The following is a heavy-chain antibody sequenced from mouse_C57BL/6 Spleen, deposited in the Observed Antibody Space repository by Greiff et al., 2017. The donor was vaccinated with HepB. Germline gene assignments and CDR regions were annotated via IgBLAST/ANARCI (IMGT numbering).Heavy chain of an antibody. CDR2: ISYDGSN. Sequence: VQLQQSGPGLVKPSQSLSLTCSVTGYSITSGYYWNWIRQFPGNKLEWMGYISYDGSNNYNPSLKNRISITRDTSKNQFFLKLNSVTTGDTATYYCARDYYGSSYYFDYWGQGTTLTVSS. J-gene: IGHJ2*01. CDR1: GYSITSGYY. CDR3: ARDYYGSSYYFDY. V-gene: IGHV3-6*01. D-gene: IGHD1-1*01.